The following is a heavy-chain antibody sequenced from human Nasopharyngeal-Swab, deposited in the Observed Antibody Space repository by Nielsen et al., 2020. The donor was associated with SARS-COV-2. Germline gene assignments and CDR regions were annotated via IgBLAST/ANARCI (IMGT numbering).Heavy chain of an antibody. D-gene: IGHD3-3*01. CDR3: AKEKLRFLEWFDY. V-gene: IGHV3-30*02. CDR1: GFTFSSYG. J-gene: IGHJ4*02. Sequence: GESLKISCAASGFTFSSYGMHWVRQAPGKGLEWVAFIRYDGSNKYYADSVKGRFTISRDNSKNTLYLQMNSLRAEDTAVYYCAKEKLRFLEWFDYWGQGTLVTVSS. CDR2: IRYDGSNK.